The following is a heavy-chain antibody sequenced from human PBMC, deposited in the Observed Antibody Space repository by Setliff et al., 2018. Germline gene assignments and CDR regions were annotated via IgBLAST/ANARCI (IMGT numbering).Heavy chain of an antibody. CDR2: ISNGGGAV. CDR1: GFTFSNYE. D-gene: IGHD3-16*01. Sequence: GSLRLSCVASGFTFSNYEFNWVRQAPGKGLEWISYISNGGGAVKYADSVKGRFTISRDNAKSSLYLQMNSLRAEDTAVYYSARDQGSYGYRAFDSWGQGALVTVSS. CDR3: ARDQGSYGYRAFDS. V-gene: IGHV3-48*03. J-gene: IGHJ4*02.